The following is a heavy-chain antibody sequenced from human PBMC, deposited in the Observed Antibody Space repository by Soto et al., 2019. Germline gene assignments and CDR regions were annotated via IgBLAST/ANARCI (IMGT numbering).Heavy chain of an antibody. V-gene: IGHV1-8*01. Sequence: QVQLVQSGAEVKKPGASVKVSCKASGYTFTSYDINWVRQATGQGLEWMGWMNPNSGNTGYAQKFQGRVTMTRNTSISTAYMELSSLRSEDTAVYYCARDRYCSGGSCYGNWFDPWGQGTLVTVSS. J-gene: IGHJ5*02. CDR2: MNPNSGNT. CDR3: ARDRYCSGGSCYGNWFDP. CDR1: GYTFTSYD. D-gene: IGHD2-15*01.